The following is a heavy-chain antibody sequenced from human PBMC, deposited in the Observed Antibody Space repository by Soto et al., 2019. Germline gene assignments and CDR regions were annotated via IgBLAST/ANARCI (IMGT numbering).Heavy chain of an antibody. CDR1: GFTFSSYA. D-gene: IGHD3-22*01. J-gene: IGHJ4*02. CDR3: AKAHYDSSGYSLALDY. V-gene: IGHV3-23*01. CDR2: ISGSGGST. Sequence: TGGSLRLSCAASGFTFSSYAMSWVRQAPGKGLEWVSAISGSGGSTYYADSVKGRFTISRDNSKNTLYLQMNSLRAEDTAVYYCAKAHYDSSGYSLALDYWGQGTLVTVSS.